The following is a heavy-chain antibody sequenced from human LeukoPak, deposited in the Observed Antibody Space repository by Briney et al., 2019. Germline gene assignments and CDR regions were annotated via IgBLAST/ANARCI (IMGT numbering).Heavy chain of an antibody. V-gene: IGHV4-34*01. CDR3: ARGRGYDFWSAYQSDY. Sequence: SETLSLTCAVYGGSFSGYYWSWIRQPPGKGLEWIGEINDSGSTNYNPSLKSRVTISVDTSKNQFSLNLSSVTAADTAVYYCARGRGYDFWSAYQSDYWGQGTLVTVSS. CDR1: GGSFSGYY. D-gene: IGHD3-3*01. J-gene: IGHJ4*02. CDR2: INDSGST.